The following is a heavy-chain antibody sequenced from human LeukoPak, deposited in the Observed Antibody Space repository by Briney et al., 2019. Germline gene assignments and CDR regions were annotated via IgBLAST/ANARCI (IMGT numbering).Heavy chain of an antibody. CDR3: ALIAVAGNDAFDI. CDR2: IYPGDSDT. D-gene: IGHD6-19*01. Sequence: GGSLEISWQGSGSRFTSYWIGWVRQLPGKGLEWMGIIYPGDSDTRYSPSFQGQVTISADKSISTAYLQWSSLKASDTAMYYCALIAVAGNDAFDIWGQGTMGTVS. CDR1: GSRFTSYW. V-gene: IGHV5-51*01. J-gene: IGHJ3*02.